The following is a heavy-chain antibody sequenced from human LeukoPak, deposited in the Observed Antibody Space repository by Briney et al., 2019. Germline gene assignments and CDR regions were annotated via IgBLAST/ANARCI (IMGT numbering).Heavy chain of an antibody. CDR3: ARSKTGSLGNWFDL. CDR2: MNPNSGYT. CDR1: GYTFTYFY. Sequence: ASVKVSCKASGYTFTYFYIHWVRQAPGQGLEWMGWMNPNSGYTGYAQKFQARVTMARNTSINTAYMELSSLRSEDTAVYYCARSKTGSLGNWFDLWGQGTLVTVSS. D-gene: IGHD1-1*01. J-gene: IGHJ5*02. V-gene: IGHV1-8*02.